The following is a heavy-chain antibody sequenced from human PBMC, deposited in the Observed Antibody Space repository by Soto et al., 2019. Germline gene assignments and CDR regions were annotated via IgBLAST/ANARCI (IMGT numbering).Heavy chain of an antibody. CDR2: IYTSGST. V-gene: IGHV4-4*07. D-gene: IGHD6-13*01. J-gene: IGHJ4*02. CDR3: ARASIPGYSSSWYDDEYSFDY. CDR1: GGSISSYY. Sequence: SETLSLTCTVSGGSISSYYWSWIRQPAGKGLEWIGRIYTSGSTNYNPSLKSRVTMSVDTSKNQFSLKLSSVTAADTAVYYCARASIPGYSSSWYDDEYSFDYRGPGTLVTVSS.